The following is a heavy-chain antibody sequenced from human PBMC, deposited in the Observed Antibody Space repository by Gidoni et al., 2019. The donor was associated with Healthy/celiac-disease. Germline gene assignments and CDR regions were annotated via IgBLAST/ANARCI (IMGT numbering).Heavy chain of an antibody. Sequence: QVQLVQSVAEVKKPGASLKVSGKASVYTFTSYYMHSVRQAPGHGRAWMGIINPSGGSTSYAHKFEGRGTMTRETSTSKVYMELSIMRSEDSAVYYCAMVGYCSGGSCYSYYGMDVWGQGTTVTVSS. CDR3: AMVGYCSGGSCYSYYGMDV. D-gene: IGHD2-15*01. V-gene: IGHV1-46*01. CDR1: VYTFTSYY. CDR2: INPSGGST. J-gene: IGHJ6*02.